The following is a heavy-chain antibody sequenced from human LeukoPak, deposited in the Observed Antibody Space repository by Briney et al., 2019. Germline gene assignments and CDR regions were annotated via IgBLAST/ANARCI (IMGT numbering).Heavy chain of an antibody. V-gene: IGHV4-34*01. CDR3: ARGGIAVAGAPPKY. D-gene: IGHD6-19*01. J-gene: IGHJ4*02. Sequence: ETSETLSLTCAVYGGSFSGYYWSWIRQPPGKGLEWIGEINHSGSTNYNPSLKSRVTISVDTSKNQFSLKLSSVTAADTAVYYCARGGIAVAGAPPKYWGQGTLVTVSS. CDR1: GGSFSGYY. CDR2: INHSGST.